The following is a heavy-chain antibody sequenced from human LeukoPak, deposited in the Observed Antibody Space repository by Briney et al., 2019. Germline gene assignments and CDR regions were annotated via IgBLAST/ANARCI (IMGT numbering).Heavy chain of an antibody. V-gene: IGHV3-23*01. CDR3: AKEVTADGSGGAFDI. J-gene: IGHJ3*02. CDR1: GFIFSSYA. D-gene: IGHD3-10*01. Sequence: GGSLRLSCAVSGFIFSSYAMSWVRQAPGKGMEWVSAISGSGGSTYYADSVKGRFTISRDNSKNSLYLPMNSLRAEDTAVYYCAKEVTADGSGGAFDIWGQGTMVTVSS. CDR2: ISGSGGST.